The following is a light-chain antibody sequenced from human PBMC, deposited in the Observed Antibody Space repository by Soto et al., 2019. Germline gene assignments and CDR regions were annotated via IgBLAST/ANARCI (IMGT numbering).Light chain of an antibody. CDR1: QSISSY. J-gene: IGKJ4*01. CDR2: AAS. Sequence: IRMTQSPSSFSASVGDRVTITCRASQSISSYLNWYQQKPGKAPKLLIYAASSLQSGVPSRFSGSGSGTGFTLTISSLQPEDVATYYCQKCKVAPFTFGGGTKVDIK. V-gene: IGKV1-39*01. CDR3: QKCKVAPFT.